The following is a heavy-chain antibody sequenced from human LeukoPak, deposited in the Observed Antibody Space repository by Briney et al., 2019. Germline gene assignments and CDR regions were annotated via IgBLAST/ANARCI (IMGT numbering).Heavy chain of an antibody. CDR3: ARGRVDFWSDYGVSFDY. Sequence: SVKVSCKASGGTFSSYAISWVRQAPGQGLEWMGRIIPIFGTANYAQKFQGRVTITTDESTSTAYMELSSLRSEDTAVYYCARGRVDFWSDYGVSFDYWGQGTLVTVSS. CDR2: IIPIFGTA. V-gene: IGHV1-69*05. J-gene: IGHJ4*02. D-gene: IGHD3-3*01. CDR1: GGTFSSYA.